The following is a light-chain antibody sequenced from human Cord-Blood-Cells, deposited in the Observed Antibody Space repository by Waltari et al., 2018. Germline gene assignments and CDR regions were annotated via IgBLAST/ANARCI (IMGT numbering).Light chain of an antibody. CDR1: STDVCGPYE. CDR2: DVS. J-gene: IGLJ3*02. V-gene: IGLV2-11*01. CDR3: CSYAGSYRV. Sequence: QSALPQPLSVTGSPGQSVTIPCPGTSTDVCGPYEVSWYQQHPGKAPKLMIYDVSKRPSGVPDRFSGSKSGNTASLTISGLQAEDEADYYCCSYAGSYRVFGGGTKLTVL.